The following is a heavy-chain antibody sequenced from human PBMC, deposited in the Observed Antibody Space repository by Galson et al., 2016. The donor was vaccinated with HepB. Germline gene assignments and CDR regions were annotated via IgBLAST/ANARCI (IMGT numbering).Heavy chain of an antibody. CDR1: GFTFSGSA. Sequence: SLRLSCAASGFTFSGSAMHWVRQASGKGLEWVGRGRSKCNSYATGYAASVKGRFTISRDDSKNKAYLQMNSLKTEDTAVYYCTRAPSGWYPLDYWGQGTLVTVSS. CDR3: TRAPSGWYPLDY. CDR2: GRSKCNSYAT. V-gene: IGHV3-73*01. J-gene: IGHJ4*02. D-gene: IGHD6-19*01.